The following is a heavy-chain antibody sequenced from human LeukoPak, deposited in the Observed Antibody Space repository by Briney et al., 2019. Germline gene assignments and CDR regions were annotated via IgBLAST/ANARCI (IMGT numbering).Heavy chain of an antibody. CDR2: ISYDGSNK. D-gene: IGHD6-19*01. CDR1: GFTFSSYA. J-gene: IGHJ4*02. V-gene: IGHV3-30*04. CDR3: ARSIAVTQFDDY. Sequence: GGSLRLSCAASGFTFSSYAMHWVRQAPGKGLEWVAGISYDGSNKYYADSVKGRFTISRDNSKNTLYLQMNSLRAEDTAVYYCARSIAVTQFDDYWGQGTLVTVSS.